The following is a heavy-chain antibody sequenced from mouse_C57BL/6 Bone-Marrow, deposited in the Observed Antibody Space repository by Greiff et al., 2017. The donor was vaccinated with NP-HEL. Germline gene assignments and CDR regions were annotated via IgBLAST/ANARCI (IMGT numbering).Heavy chain of an antibody. CDR3: ASEIYGNYWYFDV. CDR1: GYSFTSYY. CDR2: IYPGSGNT. D-gene: IGHD2-1*01. Sequence: QVQLQQSGPELVKPGASVKISCKASGYSFTSYYIHWVKQRPGQGLEWIGWIYPGSGNTKYNEKFKGKATLTADTSSSTAYMQLSSLTSEDSAVYYCASEIYGNYWYFDVWGTGTTVTVSS. J-gene: IGHJ1*03. V-gene: IGHV1-66*01.